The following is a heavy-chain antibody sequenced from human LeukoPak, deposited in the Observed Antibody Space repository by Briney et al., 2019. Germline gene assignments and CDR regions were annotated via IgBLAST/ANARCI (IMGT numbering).Heavy chain of an antibody. CDR3: AKDPGVVVPAAPYYYYYGMDV. D-gene: IGHD2-2*01. CDR2: ISSDGSNK. V-gene: IGHV3-30*19. J-gene: IGHJ6*02. Sequence: PGRSPRLSCAASGFTFSSYGMHWVRQAPGKGLEWVSVISSDGSNKYYADSVKGRSTLSRDISKNTLYLQMNSLRAEDTAVYYCAKDPGVVVPAAPYYYYYGMDVWGQGTTVTVPS. CDR1: GFTFSSYG.